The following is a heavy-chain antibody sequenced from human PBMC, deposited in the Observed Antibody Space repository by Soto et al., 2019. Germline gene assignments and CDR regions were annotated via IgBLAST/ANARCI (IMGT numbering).Heavy chain of an antibody. CDR2: ISYDGSNK. D-gene: IGHD6-13*01. Sequence: GGSLRLSCAASGFTFSSYAMHWVRQAPGKGLEWVAVISYDGSNKYYADSVKGRFTISRDNSKNTLYLQMNSLRAEDTAVYYCLGSSSRDYYYSGMDVWGQGTTVTVSS. V-gene: IGHV3-30-3*01. CDR1: GFTFSSYA. J-gene: IGHJ6*02. CDR3: LGSSSRDYYYSGMDV.